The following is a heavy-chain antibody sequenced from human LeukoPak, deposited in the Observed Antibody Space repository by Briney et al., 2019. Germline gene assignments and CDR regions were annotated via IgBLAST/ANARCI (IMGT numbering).Heavy chain of an antibody. V-gene: IGHV1-8*01. CDR2: MNPNSGNT. CDR3: ARGGRRIAARQRGNWFDP. Sequence: ASVKVSCKASGYTFTSYDINWVRQATGQGLEWMGWMNPNSGNTGYAQKFQGRVTMTRNTSISTAYTELSSLRSEDTAVYDCARGGRRIAARQRGNWFDPWGQGTLVTVSA. J-gene: IGHJ5*02. D-gene: IGHD6-6*01. CDR1: GYTFTSYD.